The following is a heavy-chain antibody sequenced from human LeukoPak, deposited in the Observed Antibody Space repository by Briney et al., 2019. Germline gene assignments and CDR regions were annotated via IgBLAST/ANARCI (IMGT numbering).Heavy chain of an antibody. D-gene: IGHD5-12*01. CDR3: AKDKAPLYSGYDWDLDF. CDR1: GFTFHHYA. V-gene: IGHV3-9*01. CDR2: TSWNSASI. J-gene: IGHJ4*02. Sequence: PGGSLRLSCAASGFTFHHYAIHWVRQVPGKGLEWVSGTSWNSASIGYADSVKGRFTISRDNAKNSVYLQMNSLRAEDTALYYCAKDKAPLYSGYDWDLDFWGQGTLVTVSS.